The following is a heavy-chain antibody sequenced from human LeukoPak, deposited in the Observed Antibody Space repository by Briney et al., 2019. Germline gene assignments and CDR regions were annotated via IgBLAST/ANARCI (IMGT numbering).Heavy chain of an antibody. CDR3: AKGLGTSGYHDY. D-gene: IGHD3-22*01. V-gene: IGHV3-23*01. Sequence: GGSLRLSCAASGFPFSNYAMTWVRQAPGKGLERVSGISDSGDRTYYADSVKGRFAISRDNSKNMLYLQMNSLRVEDTALYYCAKGLGTSGYHDYWGQGTLVTVSS. J-gene: IGHJ4*02. CDR1: GFPFSNYA. CDR2: ISDSGDRT.